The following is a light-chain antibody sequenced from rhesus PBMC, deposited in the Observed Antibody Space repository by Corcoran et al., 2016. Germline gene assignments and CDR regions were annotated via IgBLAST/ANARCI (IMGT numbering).Light chain of an antibody. CDR3: QQCSSRPHS. V-gene: IGKV1-22*01. CDR1: QGISSW. Sequence: DIQMTQSPSSLSASVGDTVTITCRASQGISSWLAWYQQKPGKAPKLLIYKASRLQSGVPSRFSGSGSWTDFSLTISSLQSEDVASYYCQQCSSRPHSFGQGTKVEIK. CDR2: KAS. J-gene: IGKJ2*01.